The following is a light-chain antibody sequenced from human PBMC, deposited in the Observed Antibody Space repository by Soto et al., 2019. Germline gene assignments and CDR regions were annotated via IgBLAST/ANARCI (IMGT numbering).Light chain of an antibody. CDR1: QTISSW. CDR3: QHYNSYSEA. Sequence: DIQMTQSPSTLSGSVGDRVTITCRASQTISSWLAWYQQKPGKAPKLLIYKASTLKSGAPSGFSGSGSGTEFTLTISSLQPDDFETYYCQHYNSYSEAFGQGTKVDIK. V-gene: IGKV1-5*03. J-gene: IGKJ1*01. CDR2: KAS.